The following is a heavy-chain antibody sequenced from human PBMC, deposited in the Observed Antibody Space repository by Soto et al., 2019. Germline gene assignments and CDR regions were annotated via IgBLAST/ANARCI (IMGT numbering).Heavy chain of an antibody. J-gene: IGHJ3*02. Sequence: PGGSLRLSCTASGFTFGDYAMSWFRQAPGKGLEWVGFIRSKAYGGTTEYAASVKGRFTISRDDSKSIAYLQMNSLKTEDTAVYYCTRQYDADAFDIWGQGTMVTVSS. CDR2: IRSKAYGGTT. V-gene: IGHV3-49*03. CDR3: TRQYDADAFDI. CDR1: GFTFGDYA. D-gene: IGHD3-3*01.